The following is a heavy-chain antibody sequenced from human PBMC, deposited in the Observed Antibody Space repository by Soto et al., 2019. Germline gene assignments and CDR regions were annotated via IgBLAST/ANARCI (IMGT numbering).Heavy chain of an antibody. D-gene: IGHD1-1*01. CDR3: ARGMTGTLRGPIDY. CDR1: GFTFDDNA. Sequence: GGSLRLSCAVSGFTFDDNAMHWVRQAPGKGLEWVSGLSWNSGSIGYADSVKGRFNISRDHAKKSLFLQMSSLRSEDTALYYCARGMTGTLRGPIDYWGPGTLVTVSS. CDR2: LSWNSGSI. V-gene: IGHV3-9*01. J-gene: IGHJ4*02.